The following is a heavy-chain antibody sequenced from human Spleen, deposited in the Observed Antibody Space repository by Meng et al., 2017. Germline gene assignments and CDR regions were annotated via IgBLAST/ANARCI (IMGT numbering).Heavy chain of an antibody. Sequence: GESLKISCKGSGYSFTSYWIGWVRQMPGKGLEWMGIIYPGDSDTRYSPSFEGQVTISADKSITTAYLQWSTLKASDTAMYYCARRGYGYNSRYFDYWDRGTLVTVSS. J-gene: IGHJ4*02. V-gene: IGHV5-51*01. CDR2: IYPGDSDT. D-gene: IGHD5-24*01. CDR1: GYSFTSYW. CDR3: ARRGYGYNSRYFDY.